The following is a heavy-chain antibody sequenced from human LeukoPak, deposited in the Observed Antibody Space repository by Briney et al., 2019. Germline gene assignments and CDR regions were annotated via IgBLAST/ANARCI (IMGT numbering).Heavy chain of an antibody. CDR1: GLTFSSHA. Sequence: GGSVSLSCAASGLTFSSHALSCARQAPGEGLEWFSSLSGSGYNTYYADSVKGRFTISRDNSKNTVYLQMNSLRAEDTAVYYCAKDPYGTRYFDYWAQGTLVTVSS. CDR3: AKDPYGTRYFDY. CDR2: LSGSGYNT. D-gene: IGHD2-2*01. V-gene: IGHV3-23*01. J-gene: IGHJ4*02.